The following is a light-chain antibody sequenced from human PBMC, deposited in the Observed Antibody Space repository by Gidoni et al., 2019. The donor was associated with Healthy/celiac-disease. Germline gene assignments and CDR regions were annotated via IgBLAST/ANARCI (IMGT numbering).Light chain of an antibody. V-gene: IGKV1-39*01. CDR2: AAS. CDR3: QQSYSTPQT. J-gene: IGKJ3*01. Sequence: DIQMTQSPSSLSASVGDRVNITRRASQSISSYLNWYQQKPGKAPKLLIYAASSLQSGVPPRFSGSGSGTDFTLTISSLQPEDFATYYCQQSYSTPQTFGPGTKVEIK. CDR1: QSISSY.